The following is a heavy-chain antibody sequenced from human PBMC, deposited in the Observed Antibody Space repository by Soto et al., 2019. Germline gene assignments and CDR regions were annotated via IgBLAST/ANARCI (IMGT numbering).Heavy chain of an antibody. CDR2: IYYSGST. CDR1: GGSISSGGYY. J-gene: IGHJ4*02. CDR3: ARDRKYGDSFDY. V-gene: IGHV4-31*03. Sequence: QVQLQESGPGLVKPSQTLSLTCTVSGGSISSGGYYWSWIRQHPGKGLEWIGYIYYSGSTYYNPSLKSRVTISVYTSKNQFSLKMSSVTAADTAVYYCARDRKYGDSFDYWGQGTLVTVSS. D-gene: IGHD4-17*01.